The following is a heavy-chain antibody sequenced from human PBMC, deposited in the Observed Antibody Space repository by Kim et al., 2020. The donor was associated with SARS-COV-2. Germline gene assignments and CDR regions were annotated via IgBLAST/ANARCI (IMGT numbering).Heavy chain of an antibody. CDR2: ISYDGSNK. D-gene: IGHD6-13*01. CDR3: ARAPPFRVAAAVLSRWFDP. V-gene: IGHV3-30*04. Sequence: GGSLRLSCAASGFTFSSYAMHWVRQAPGKGLEWVAVISYDGSNKYYADSVKGRFTISRDNSKNTLYLQMNSLRAEDTAVYYCARAPPFRVAAAVLSRWFDPWGQGTLVTVSS. CDR1: GFTFSSYA. J-gene: IGHJ5*02.